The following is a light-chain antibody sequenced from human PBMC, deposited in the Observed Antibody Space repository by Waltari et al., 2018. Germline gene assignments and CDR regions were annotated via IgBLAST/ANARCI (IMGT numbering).Light chain of an antibody. CDR2: GAS. CDR1: QSIGRY. V-gene: IGKV3-20*01. J-gene: IGKJ1*01. Sequence: EVVLTQSPGTLSLSPGETATLSCRAGQSIGRYLVWYQQKSGQAPRLLSYGASTRATGIPDRFSGSGSGTDFSLTISRLEAEDFAVYYCQNHERLPATFGQGTKVEIK. CDR3: QNHERLPAT.